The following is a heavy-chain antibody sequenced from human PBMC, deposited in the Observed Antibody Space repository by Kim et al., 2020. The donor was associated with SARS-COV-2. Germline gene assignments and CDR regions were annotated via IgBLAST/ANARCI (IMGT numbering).Heavy chain of an antibody. V-gene: IGHV4-4*07. CDR2: IYTSGTT. D-gene: IGHD3-10*01. Sequence: SETLSLTCTVSGGSISSFYWNWIRQPPGKGLEWIGRIYTSGTTNHNPSLKSRVTMSQDTSKNQFSLKLTSVNAADTAVYYCAGEEKTGSGSLHFWGQGTLVTVSS. CDR3: AGEEKTGSGSLHF. J-gene: IGHJ4*02. CDR1: GGSISSFY.